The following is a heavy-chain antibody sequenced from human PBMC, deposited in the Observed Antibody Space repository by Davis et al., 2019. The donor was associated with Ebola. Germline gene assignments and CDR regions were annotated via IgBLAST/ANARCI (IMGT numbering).Heavy chain of an antibody. D-gene: IGHD4-17*01. CDR2: ISSGGDDR. Sequence: GESLKISCAASGFAFTRHSMNWVRQAPGKGLEWIAFISSGGDDRYYADSVRGRFTVSRDNAKNSLYLQMNSLTVEDTAVFYCARGGTVKGGGYFDDWGQGIQVIVSS. CDR3: ARGGTVKGGGYFDD. V-gene: IGHV3-21*05. CDR1: GFAFTRHS. J-gene: IGHJ4*02.